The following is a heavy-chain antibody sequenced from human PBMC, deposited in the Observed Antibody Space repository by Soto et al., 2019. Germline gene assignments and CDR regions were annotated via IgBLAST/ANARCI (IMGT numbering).Heavy chain of an antibody. Sequence: GASVKVSCKASGFTFSDYYIHWLRQAPGQGPEWMGLINPDSGGTRFAQKFQGWVTMTRDTSINTAYMELSRLRFNDTAVHCCARDLTGTGYDAFDIWGQGTMVTVSS. CDR3: ARDLTGTGYDAFDI. CDR1: GFTFSDYY. V-gene: IGHV1-2*04. CDR2: INPDSGGT. J-gene: IGHJ3*02. D-gene: IGHD1-1*01.